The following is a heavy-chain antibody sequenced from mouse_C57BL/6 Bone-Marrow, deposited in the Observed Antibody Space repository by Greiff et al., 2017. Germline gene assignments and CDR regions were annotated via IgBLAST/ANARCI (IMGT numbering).Heavy chain of an antibody. CDR1: GFTFSDYY. Sequence: EVKLQESEGGLVQPGSSMKLSCTASGFTFSDYYMAWVRQVPEKGLEWVANIKYDGSSNFYLDSLKSRFIISRDNAKNILYLQMSSLRSEDTATYYCARNLDGPYYYAMDYWGQGTSVTVSS. J-gene: IGHJ4*01. CDR2: IKYDGSSN. D-gene: IGHD1-1*01. CDR3: ARNLDGPYYYAMDY. V-gene: IGHV5-16*01.